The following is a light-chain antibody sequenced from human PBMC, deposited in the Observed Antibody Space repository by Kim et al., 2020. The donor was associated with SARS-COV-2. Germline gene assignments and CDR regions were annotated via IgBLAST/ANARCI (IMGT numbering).Light chain of an antibody. CDR3: SSYTSSSTLV. V-gene: IGLV2-14*03. CDR1: SRDIGGYNS. CDR2: DVS. J-gene: IGLJ2*01. Sequence: GRSITISCTGTSRDIGGYNSVSWYQQHPGKAPKLMIYDVSKRPSGVSNRFSGSKSGNTASLTISGLQAEDEADYYCSSYTSSSTLVFGGGTQLTVL.